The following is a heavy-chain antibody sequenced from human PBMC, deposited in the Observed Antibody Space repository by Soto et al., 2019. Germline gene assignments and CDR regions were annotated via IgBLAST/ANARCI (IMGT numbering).Heavy chain of an antibody. CDR2: IYYSGGT. J-gene: IGHJ6*02. D-gene: IGHD3-22*01. Sequence: QVQLQESGPGLVKPSETLSLTCTVSGGSISSYYWSWIRQPPGKGLEWIGYIYYSGGTNYNPSLKSRVTISVDTSKNQFSLKLSSVTAADTAVYYCARATYYYDSSGYYYGGFYGMDVWGQGTTVTVSS. V-gene: IGHV4-59*01. CDR3: ARATYYYDSSGYYYGGFYGMDV. CDR1: GGSISSYY.